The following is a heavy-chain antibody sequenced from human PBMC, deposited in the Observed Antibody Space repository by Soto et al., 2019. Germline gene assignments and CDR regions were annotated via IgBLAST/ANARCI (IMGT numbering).Heavy chain of an antibody. CDR3: ASPFPSGVDFDY. Sequence: GGSLRLSCAASGFTVSYNYMSWVRQAPGKGLEWVSVIYSGGSTYYADSVKGRFTISRDNSKNTLYLQMNSLRAEDTAVYYCASPFPSGVDFDYWGQGTLVTVSS. D-gene: IGHD3-10*01. V-gene: IGHV3-66*01. CDR1: GFTVSYNY. CDR2: IYSGGST. J-gene: IGHJ4*02.